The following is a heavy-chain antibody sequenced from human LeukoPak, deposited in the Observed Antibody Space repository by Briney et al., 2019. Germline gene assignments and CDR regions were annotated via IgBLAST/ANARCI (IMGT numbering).Heavy chain of an antibody. D-gene: IGHD2-15*01. Sequence: GGSLLLSCAASGFTFSSYAMSWVRQAPGKGLEWVSAISGSGGSTYYADSVKGRFTISRDNSKNTLYLQMNSLRAEDTAVYYCAKISRSVVAATRYFDYWGQGTLVTVSS. CDR2: ISGSGGST. CDR3: AKISRSVVAATRYFDY. V-gene: IGHV3-23*01. J-gene: IGHJ4*02. CDR1: GFTFSSYA.